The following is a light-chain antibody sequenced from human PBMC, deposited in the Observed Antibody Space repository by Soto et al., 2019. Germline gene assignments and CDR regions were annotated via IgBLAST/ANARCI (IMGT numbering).Light chain of an antibody. Sequence: EIVLTQSPGTLSLSPVERATLSCRASQSVGSTYLAWYQQKPGQAPRLLIYGASSRATGIPDRFSGSGSGTDFTLTISRLEPEDFGVYYCQQYGSSRRTLGQGTKLEIK. J-gene: IGKJ2*01. CDR2: GAS. CDR1: QSVGSTY. V-gene: IGKV3-20*01. CDR3: QQYGSSRRT.